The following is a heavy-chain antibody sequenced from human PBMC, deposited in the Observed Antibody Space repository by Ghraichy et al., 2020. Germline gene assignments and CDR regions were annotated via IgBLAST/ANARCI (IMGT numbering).Heavy chain of an antibody. D-gene: IGHD6-13*01. CDR3: SRRQQLVRCFDY. J-gene: IGHJ4*02. CDR2: INHRGLT. CDR1: GASFSDNF. V-gene: IGHV4-34*01. Sequence: GSLRLSCAVSGASFSDNFWSWIRQSPGKGLEWIGEINHRGLTNYNPSLKSRVTFSGDTSKNKISLNLTSVTAADTAVYYCSRRQQLVRCFDYWGQGTLVTVSS.